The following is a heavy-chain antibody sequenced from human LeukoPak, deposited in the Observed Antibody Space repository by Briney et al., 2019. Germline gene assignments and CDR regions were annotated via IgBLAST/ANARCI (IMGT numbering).Heavy chain of an antibody. CDR1: GYTFTSYD. CDR2: MNPNSGNT. D-gene: IGHD2-2*01. V-gene: IGHV1-8*03. J-gene: IGHJ4*02. Sequence: ASVKVSCKASGYTFTSYDINWVRQATGQGLEWMGWMNPNSGNTGYAQKFQGRVTITRNTSISTAYMELSSLRSEDTAVYYCARVPSYCSSTSCRRYYFDYWGQGTLVTVSP. CDR3: ARVPSYCSSTSCRRYYFDY.